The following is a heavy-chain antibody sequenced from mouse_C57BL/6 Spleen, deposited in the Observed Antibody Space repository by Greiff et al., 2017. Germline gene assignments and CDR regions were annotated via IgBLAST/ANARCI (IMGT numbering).Heavy chain of an antibody. Sequence: QVQLKQPGAELVKPGASVKLSCKASGYTFTSYWMQWVKQRPGQGLEWIGEIDPSDSYTNYNQKFKGKATLTVDTSASTAYMQLSSLTSEDSAVYYCAGGYGNYGGFDYWGQGTTLTVSS. CDR3: AGGYGNYGGFDY. D-gene: IGHD2-1*01. CDR2: IDPSDSYT. J-gene: IGHJ2*01. V-gene: IGHV1-50*01. CDR1: GYTFTSYW.